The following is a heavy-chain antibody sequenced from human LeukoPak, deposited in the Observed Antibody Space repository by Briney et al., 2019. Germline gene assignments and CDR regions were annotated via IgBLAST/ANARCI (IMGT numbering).Heavy chain of an antibody. Sequence: PSETQSLTCAVYGGSFSGYYWSWIRQPPGKGLEWIGEINHSGSTNYNPSLKSRVTISVDTSKNQFSLKLSSVTAADTAVYYCGGATYYFDYWGQGTLVTVSS. CDR1: GGSFSGYY. J-gene: IGHJ4*02. CDR2: INHSGST. V-gene: IGHV4-34*01. CDR3: GGATYYFDY. D-gene: IGHD3-16*01.